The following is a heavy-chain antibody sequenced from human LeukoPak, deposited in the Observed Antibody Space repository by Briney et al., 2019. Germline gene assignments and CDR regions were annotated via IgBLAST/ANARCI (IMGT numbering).Heavy chain of an antibody. D-gene: IGHD6-13*01. Sequence: GGSLRLSRAASGFSFRGYTMHRVRQVPGRGLEWVSLISWNGVTTYYRDSVKGRSIISRDDSKNSLYLQMNSLRSEDGALYYCAASDGEQQLALWGQGTLVTVSS. CDR1: GFSFRGYT. CDR3: AASDGEQQLAL. J-gene: IGHJ4*02. V-gene: IGHV3-43*01. CDR2: ISWNGVTT.